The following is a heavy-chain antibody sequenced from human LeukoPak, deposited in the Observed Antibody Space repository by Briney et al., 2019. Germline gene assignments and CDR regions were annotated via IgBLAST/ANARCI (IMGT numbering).Heavy chain of an antibody. CDR2: ISTNGGST. Sequence: GGSLRLSCAASGFSFNTYAMHWVRQAPGKGLEYVSSISTNGGSTNYANSVKGRFTISRDNSKNTLYLQMNSLRAEDTAVYYCAKGGPRVWDWFDPWGQGTLVTVSS. D-gene: IGHD3-16*01. J-gene: IGHJ5*02. CDR1: GFSFNTYA. V-gene: IGHV3-64*04. CDR3: AKGGPRVWDWFDP.